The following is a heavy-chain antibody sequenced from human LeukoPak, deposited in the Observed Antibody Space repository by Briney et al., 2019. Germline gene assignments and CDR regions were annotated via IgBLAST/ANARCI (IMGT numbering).Heavy chain of an antibody. CDR2: IHYSGIT. V-gene: IGHV4-59*08. Sequence: SETLSLTCSVSGGPISNYYWSWIRQPPGKGLEWIGYIHYSGITKYNPSVKSRVTISLDTSKNQFSPKLSSVTAADTAVYYCASSGNYYFTLDYWGQGTLVTVSS. CDR3: ASSGNYYFTLDY. CDR1: GGPISNYY. D-gene: IGHD3-10*01. J-gene: IGHJ4*02.